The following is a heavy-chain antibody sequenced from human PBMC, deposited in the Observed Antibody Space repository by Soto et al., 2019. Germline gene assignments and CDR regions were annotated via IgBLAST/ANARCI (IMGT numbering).Heavy chain of an antibody. CDR1: GYTFTSYG. D-gene: IGHD2-2*01. J-gene: IGHJ5*02. Sequence: ASVKVSCKASGYTFTSYGISWVRQAPGQGLEWMGWISAYNGNTNYAQKLQGRVTMTTDTSTSTAYMELRSLRSDDTAVYYCARVLPYCSSTSCYVRPSGEWFDPWGQGTLGTVSS. V-gene: IGHV1-18*01. CDR2: ISAYNGNT. CDR3: ARVLPYCSSTSCYVRPSGEWFDP.